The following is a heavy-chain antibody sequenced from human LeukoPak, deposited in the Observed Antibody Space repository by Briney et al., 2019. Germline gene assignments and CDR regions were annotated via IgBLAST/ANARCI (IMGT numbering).Heavy chain of an antibody. CDR1: GGSISSSSYY. CDR3: ARRNVLLWFGESQGALDI. CDR2: IYYSGST. D-gene: IGHD3-10*01. J-gene: IGHJ3*02. V-gene: IGHV4-39*01. Sequence: PSETLSLTCTVSGGSISSSSYYWGWIRQPPGKGLEWIGSIYYSGSTYYNPSLKSRVTISVDTSKNQFSLKLSSVTAADTAVYYCARRNVLLWFGESQGALDIWGQGTMVTVSS.